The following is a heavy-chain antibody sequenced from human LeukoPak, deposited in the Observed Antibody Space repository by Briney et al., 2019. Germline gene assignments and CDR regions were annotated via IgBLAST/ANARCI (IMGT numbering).Heavy chain of an antibody. V-gene: IGHV1-69*04. Sequence: GASVKVSCKASGYTFTSYGISWVRQAPGQGLEWMGRIIPILGIANYAQKFQGRVTITADKSTSTAYMGLSSLRSEDTAVYYCAREDGYSYGTNWFDPWGQGTLVTVSS. CDR1: GYTFTSYG. CDR3: AREDGYSYGTNWFDP. J-gene: IGHJ5*02. CDR2: IIPILGIA. D-gene: IGHD5-18*01.